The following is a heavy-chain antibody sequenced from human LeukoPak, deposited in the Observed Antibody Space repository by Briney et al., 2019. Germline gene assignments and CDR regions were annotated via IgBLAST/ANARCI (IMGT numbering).Heavy chain of an antibody. Sequence: GGSLRLSCAASGFTFSSYSMNWVRQAPGKGLEWVSSISSSSSYIYYADSVKGRFTISRDNAKNSLYLQMNSLRAEDTAVYYCARVPLRYCSSTSCYANGYWGQGTLVTVSS. D-gene: IGHD2-2*01. CDR3: ARVPLRYCSSTSCYANGY. J-gene: IGHJ4*02. CDR2: ISSSSSYI. V-gene: IGHV3-21*01. CDR1: GFTFSSYS.